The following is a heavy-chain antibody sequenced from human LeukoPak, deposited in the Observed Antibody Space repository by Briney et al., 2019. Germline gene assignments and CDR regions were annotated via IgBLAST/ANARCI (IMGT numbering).Heavy chain of an antibody. CDR2: INPNSGGT. D-gene: IGHD1-26*01. CDR3: ARTVGATYLLGY. Sequence: ASVKVSCKASGYTFTGYYMHWVRQAPGQGLEWMGWINPNSGGTNYAQKFQGRVTMTRDTSISTAYMELSSLRSEDTAVYYCARTVGATYLLGYWGQGTLVTVSS. J-gene: IGHJ4*02. V-gene: IGHV1-2*02. CDR1: GYTFTGYY.